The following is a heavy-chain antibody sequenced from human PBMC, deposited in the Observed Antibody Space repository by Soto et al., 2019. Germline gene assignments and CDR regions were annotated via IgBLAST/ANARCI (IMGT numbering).Heavy chain of an antibody. J-gene: IGHJ4*02. CDR1: GFTFSSYA. D-gene: IGHD4-4*01. V-gene: IGHV3-23*01. Sequence: PGGSLRLSCAASGFTFSSYAMSWVRQAPGKGLEWVSAISGSGGSTYYADSVKGRFTISRDNSKNTLYLQMNSLRAEDTAVYYCAKDRNKVTVNALMKVRILDYWGQGTLVTVSS. CDR2: ISGSGGST. CDR3: AKDRNKVTVNALMKVRILDY.